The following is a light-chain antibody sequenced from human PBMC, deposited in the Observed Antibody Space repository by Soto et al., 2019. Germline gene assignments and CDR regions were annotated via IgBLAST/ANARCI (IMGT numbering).Light chain of an antibody. J-gene: IGLJ2*01. CDR2: EVS. CDR3: SSYAGGNNFLV. Sequence: QSVLTQPPSASGSPGQSVTISCTGTSSYVGNYNYVSWYQQHPGQAPKLMIYEVSNRPSVVPDRFSGSKSANTASLTVSGLQAEDEADYYCSSYAGGNNFLVFGGGTKLTVL. V-gene: IGLV2-8*01. CDR1: SSYVGNYNY.